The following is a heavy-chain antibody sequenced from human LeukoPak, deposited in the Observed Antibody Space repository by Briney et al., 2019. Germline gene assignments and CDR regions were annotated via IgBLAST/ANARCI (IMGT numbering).Heavy chain of an antibody. CDR1: SSYA. CDR2: ISGSGGST. CDR3: AKELLYSGSYYSFDY. V-gene: IGHV3-23*01. Sequence: PGGSLRLSCAAFSSYAMSWVRQAPGKGLEWVSTISGSGGSTYYADSVKGRFTISRNNSKNTLYLQLNSLRAEDTAVYYCAKELLYSGSYYSFDYWGQGTLVTVSS. J-gene: IGHJ4*02. D-gene: IGHD1-26*01.